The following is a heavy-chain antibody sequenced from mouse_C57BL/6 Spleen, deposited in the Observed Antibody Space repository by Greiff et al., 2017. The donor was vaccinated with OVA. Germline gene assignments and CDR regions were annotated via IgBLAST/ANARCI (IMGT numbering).Heavy chain of an antibody. CDR3: ARDRTAQATFFAY. CDR1: GFTFSSYA. D-gene: IGHD3-2*02. J-gene: IGHJ3*01. Sequence: VQLKESGGGLVKPGGSLKLSCAASGFTFSSYAMSWVRQTPEKRLEWVATISDGGSYTYYPDNVKGRFTISRDNAKNNLYLQMSHLKSEDTAMYYCARDRTAQATFFAYWGQGTLVTVSA. V-gene: IGHV5-4*01. CDR2: ISDGGSYT.